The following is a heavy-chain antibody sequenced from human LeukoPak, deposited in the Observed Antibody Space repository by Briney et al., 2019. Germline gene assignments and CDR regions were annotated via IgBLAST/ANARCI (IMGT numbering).Heavy chain of an antibody. CDR3: ARGYYYDSSGLNYGMDV. V-gene: IGHV4-31*03. D-gene: IGHD3-22*01. CDR2: IYYSGST. J-gene: IGHJ6*02. Sequence: SETLSLTCTVSGGPISSGGYYWSWIRQHPGKGLEWIGYIYYSGSTYYNPSLKSRVTISVDTSKNQFSLKPSSVTAADTAVYYCARGYYYDSSGLNYGMDVWGQGTTVTVSS. CDR1: GGPISSGGYY.